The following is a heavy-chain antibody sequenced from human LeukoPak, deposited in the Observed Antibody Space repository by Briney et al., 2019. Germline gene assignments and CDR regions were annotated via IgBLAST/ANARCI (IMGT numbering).Heavy chain of an antibody. D-gene: IGHD6-19*01. Sequence: PGGSLRLSCAASGFTFSSYAMSWVRQAPGKGLEWVSAISGSGGSTYYADSVKGRFTISRDNSKNTLYLRMNSLRAEDTAVYYCAKLLAGSIAVAGKRGYFDYWGQGTLVTVSS. CDR1: GFTFSSYA. CDR3: AKLLAGSIAVAGKRGYFDY. V-gene: IGHV3-23*01. J-gene: IGHJ4*02. CDR2: ISGSGGST.